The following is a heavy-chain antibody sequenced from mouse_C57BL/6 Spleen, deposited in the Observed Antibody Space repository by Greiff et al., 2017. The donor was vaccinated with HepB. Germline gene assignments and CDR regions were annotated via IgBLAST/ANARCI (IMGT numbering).Heavy chain of an antibody. J-gene: IGHJ3*01. Sequence: EVQVVESGGGLVKPGGSLKLSCAASGFTFSSYAMSWVRQTPEKRLEWVATISDGGSYTYYPDNVKGRFTISRDNAKNNLYLQMSHLKSEDTAMYYCARALGSWFAYWGQGTLVTVSA. CDR2: ISDGGSYT. CDR3: ARALGSWFAY. CDR1: GFTFSSYA. V-gene: IGHV5-4*01.